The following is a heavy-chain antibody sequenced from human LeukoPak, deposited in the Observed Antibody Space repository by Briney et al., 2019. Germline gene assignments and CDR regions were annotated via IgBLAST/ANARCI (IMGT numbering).Heavy chain of an antibody. CDR1: GGSFSGYY. CDR3: ARRIGSGSYYGIDY. CDR2: IKHSGST. J-gene: IGHJ4*02. V-gene: IGHV4-34*01. D-gene: IGHD3-10*01. Sequence: SETLSLTCAVYGGSFSGYYWSWIRQPPGKGLEWIGEIKHSGSTNYNPSLKSRVTISVDTSKNQFSLKLSSVTAADTAVYYCARRIGSGSYYGIDYWGQGTLVTVSS.